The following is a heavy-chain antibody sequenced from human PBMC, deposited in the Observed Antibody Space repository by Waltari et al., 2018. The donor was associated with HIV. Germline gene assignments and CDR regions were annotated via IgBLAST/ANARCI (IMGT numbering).Heavy chain of an antibody. D-gene: IGHD1-1*01. J-gene: IGHJ4*02. CDR1: GFLFDSYW. CDR3: TRTLQDLYFFDE. V-gene: IGHV3-74*01. CDR2: IKTDGTIT. Sequence: VQLVESGEGLVQPGGSLRLTCGPSGFLFDSYWMLWVRQAPGEGLVWVARIKTDGTITTYADSVKGRVIISRDNAKNTLFLQMNSLRVEDTAVYYCTRTLQDLYFFDEWGQGTLVTVSS.